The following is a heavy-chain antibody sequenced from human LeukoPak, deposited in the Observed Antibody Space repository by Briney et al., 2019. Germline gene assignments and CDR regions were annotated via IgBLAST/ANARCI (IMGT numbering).Heavy chain of an antibody. J-gene: IGHJ4*02. V-gene: IGHV3-30*04. CDR1: GFTFSSYA. CDR2: ISYDGSNK. Sequence: GGSLRLSCAASGFTFSSYAMHWVRQAPGKGLEWVAVISYDGSNKYYADSVKGRFTISRDNSKNTLYLQMNSLRAEDTAVYYCARDVPYYYGSSGYFDYWGQGTLVTVSS. CDR3: ARDVPYYYGSSGYFDY. D-gene: IGHD3-22*01.